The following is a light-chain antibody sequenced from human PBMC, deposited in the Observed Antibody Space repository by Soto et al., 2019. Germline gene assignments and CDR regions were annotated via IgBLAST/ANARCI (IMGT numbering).Light chain of an antibody. J-gene: IGKJ1*01. CDR3: LQDYGDSWT. V-gene: IGKV1-6*01. CDR2: AAS. CDR1: QGIRND. Sequence: IQMTQSPSSVSASVGDRVTITCRASQGIRNDLGWYQQKPGKAPKLLIYAASSLQSGVPSRFSGSGSGTDFTLTISSLQPEDFASYYCLQDYGDSWTFGQGTKGDIK.